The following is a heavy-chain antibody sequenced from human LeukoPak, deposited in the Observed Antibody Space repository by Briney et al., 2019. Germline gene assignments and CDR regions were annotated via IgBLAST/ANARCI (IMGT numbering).Heavy chain of an antibody. CDR2: INPNSGGT. J-gene: IGHJ3*02. D-gene: IGHD2-15*01. V-gene: IGHV1-2*02. CDR1: GYTFTGYY. CDR3: ASDFGYCSGGSCYSSFDI. Sequence: ASVKVSCKXSGYTFTGYYMHWVRQAPGQGLEWMGWINPNSGGTNYAQKFQGRVTMTRDTSISTAHMELSRLRSDDTAVYYCASDFGYCSGGSCYSSFDIWGQGTMVTVSS.